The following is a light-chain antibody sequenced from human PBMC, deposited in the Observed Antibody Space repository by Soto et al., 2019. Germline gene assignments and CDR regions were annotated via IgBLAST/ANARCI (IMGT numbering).Light chain of an antibody. CDR3: QQSYSTPQELT. CDR1: QSISNY. Sequence: DIPMTQSPSSLSASVGDRVTITCRASQSISNYLNWYQQKPGKAPKLLIYAASSLQSGVPSRFSGSGSGTDFTLTISSLQPEDFATYYCQQSYSTPQELTFGGGTKVEI. CDR2: AAS. J-gene: IGKJ4*01. V-gene: IGKV1-39*01.